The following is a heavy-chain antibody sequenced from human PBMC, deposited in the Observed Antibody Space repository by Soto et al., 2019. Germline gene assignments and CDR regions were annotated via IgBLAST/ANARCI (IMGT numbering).Heavy chain of an antibody. CDR2: IYYSGST. D-gene: IGHD3-22*01. Sequence: TLSLTWTVSGDSVSSRSYYRSCIRQPPGQGPEWTGYIYYSGSTNYNPSPKSRVTISVDTSKTQFSLKLSSVTAADTAVYYCARVHGLYGSGYYSYFDYWGQGTLVTVSS. CDR3: ARVHGLYGSGYYSYFDY. V-gene: IGHV4-61*01. CDR1: GDSVSSRSYY. J-gene: IGHJ4*02.